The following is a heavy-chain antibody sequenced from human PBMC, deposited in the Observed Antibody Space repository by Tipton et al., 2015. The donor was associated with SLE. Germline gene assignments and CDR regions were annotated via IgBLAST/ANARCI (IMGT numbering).Heavy chain of an antibody. CDR1: GGSISSYY. D-gene: IGHD2-2*01. V-gene: IGHV4-59*01. CDR2: IYYSGST. Sequence: PGLVKPSETLSLTCTVSGGSISSYYWSWIRQPPGKGLEWIGYIYYSGSTNYNPSLKSRVTISVDTSKNQFSLKLSSVTAADTAVYYCASSTSCYTYWYFDLWGRGTLVTVSS. J-gene: IGHJ2*01. CDR3: ASSTSCYTYWYFDL.